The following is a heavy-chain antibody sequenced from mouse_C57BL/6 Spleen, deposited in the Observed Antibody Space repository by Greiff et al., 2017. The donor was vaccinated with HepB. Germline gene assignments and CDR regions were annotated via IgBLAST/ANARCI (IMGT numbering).Heavy chain of an antibody. Sequence: QVQLQQSGPELVKPGASVKISCKASGYAFSSSWMNWVKQRPGKGLEWIGRIYPGDGDTNYNGKFKGKATLTADKSSSTAHMQLSSLTSEDSAVYFCARWSQATSYFDYWGQGTTLTVSS. V-gene: IGHV1-82*01. CDR3: ARWSQATSYFDY. CDR2: IYPGDGDT. J-gene: IGHJ2*01. D-gene: IGHD3-2*02. CDR1: GYAFSSSW.